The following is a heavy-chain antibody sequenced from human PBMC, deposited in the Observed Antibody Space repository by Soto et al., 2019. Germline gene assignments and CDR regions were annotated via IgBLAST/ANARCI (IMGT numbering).Heavy chain of an antibody. Sequence: LSLTCTVSGGSISSGGYYWSWIRQHPGKGLEWIGYIYYSGSTYYNPSLKSRVTISVDTSKNQFSLKLSSVTAADTAVYYCARVDCSGGSCYSGWFDPWGQGTLVTVSS. CDR2: IYYSGST. V-gene: IGHV4-31*03. J-gene: IGHJ5*02. CDR1: GGSISSGGYY. CDR3: ARVDCSGGSCYSGWFDP. D-gene: IGHD2-15*01.